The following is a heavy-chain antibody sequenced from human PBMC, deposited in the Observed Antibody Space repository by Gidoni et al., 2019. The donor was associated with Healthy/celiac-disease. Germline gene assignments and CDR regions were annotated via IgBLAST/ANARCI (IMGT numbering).Heavy chain of an antibody. CDR2: ISGSGGST. V-gene: IGHV3-23*01. J-gene: IGHJ3*02. CDR3: VVVVTAIPNFDI. Sequence: EVQLLESGGGLVQPGGSLRLSCAASGFTFSSYAMSWVRQAPGKGLEWVSAISGSGGSTYYADSVKGRFTISRDNSKNTLYLQMNSLRAEDTAVYYCVVVVTAIPNFDIWGQGTMVTVSS. CDR1: GFTFSSYA. D-gene: IGHD2-21*02.